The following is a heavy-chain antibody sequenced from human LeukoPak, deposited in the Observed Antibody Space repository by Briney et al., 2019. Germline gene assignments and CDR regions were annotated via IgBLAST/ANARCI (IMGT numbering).Heavy chain of an antibody. Sequence: GGSLRLSCAASRLPFSSYAMSWVRQAPGKGLEWVSATSESSSGTYYADSVKGRFTISRDNSRNTLSLQMYSLRVEDTAVYYCAKDIAQGYTFGTIDQDYWGQGTLVTVSS. CDR1: RLPFSSYA. CDR3: AKDIAQGYTFGTIDQDY. V-gene: IGHV3-23*01. J-gene: IGHJ4*02. D-gene: IGHD5-18*01. CDR2: TSESSSGT.